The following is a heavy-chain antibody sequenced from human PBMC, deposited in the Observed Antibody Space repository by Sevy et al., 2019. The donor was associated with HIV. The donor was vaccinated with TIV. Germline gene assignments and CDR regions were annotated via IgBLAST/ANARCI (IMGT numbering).Heavy chain of an antibody. Sequence: GGSLRLSCAGTGFTFSDYYMSWIRQSPGKGLEWVSYISSSSNAIYYADSVKGRFTISRDNAKKSMYLQRNSLRAEDTAVYYCARDGEAVAGTGDFDHWGQGTLVTVSS. CDR2: ISSSSNAI. V-gene: IGHV3-11*01. CDR3: ARDGEAVAGTGDFDH. D-gene: IGHD6-19*01. J-gene: IGHJ4*02. CDR1: GFTFSDYY.